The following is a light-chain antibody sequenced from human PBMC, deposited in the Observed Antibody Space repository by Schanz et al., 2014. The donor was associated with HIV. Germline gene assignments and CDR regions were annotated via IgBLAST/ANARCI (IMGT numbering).Light chain of an antibody. CDR2: RTS. CDR1: QSISSW. CDR3: QQYDNYPGT. V-gene: IGKV1-5*03. Sequence: IQMTQSPSSLSASVGDRVTITCRASQSISSWLAWYQQKPGKAPNLLIYRTSSLYSGVPARFSGSGSGTEFTLTISSLQRDDFATYYCQQYDNYPGTFGQGTKVEIK. J-gene: IGKJ1*01.